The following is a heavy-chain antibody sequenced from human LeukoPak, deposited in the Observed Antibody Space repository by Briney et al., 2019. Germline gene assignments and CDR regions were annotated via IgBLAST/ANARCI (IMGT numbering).Heavy chain of an antibody. CDR1: GGSISSYY. Sequence: PSETLSLTCTVSGGSISSYYWSWIRQPPGKGLEWIGYVYYSGSTNYNPSLKSRVTISVDTSKNQFSLKLTSVTAADTAVYYCARTGTFDYWGQGTLVTVSS. CDR3: ARTGTFDY. J-gene: IGHJ4*02. V-gene: IGHV4-59*01. D-gene: IGHD1/OR15-1a*01. CDR2: VYYSGST.